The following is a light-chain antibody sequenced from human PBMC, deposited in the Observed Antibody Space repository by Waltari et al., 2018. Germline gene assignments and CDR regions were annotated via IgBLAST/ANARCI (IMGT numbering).Light chain of an antibody. CDR1: SGAVGRYNY. CDR2: DVT. J-gene: IGLJ2*01. V-gene: IGLV2-14*01. Sequence: QSALTQPASVSGSPGQSITITCPGTSGAVGRYNYVSWFQQHPGKAPKLMIYDVTKRPSGISDRFSGSKSGNTASLTISGLQADDEADYYCSSYTSDTTLIFGGGTELTVL. CDR3: SSYTSDTTLI.